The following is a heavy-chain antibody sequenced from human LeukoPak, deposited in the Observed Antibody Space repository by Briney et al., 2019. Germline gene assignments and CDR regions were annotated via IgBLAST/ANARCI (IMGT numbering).Heavy chain of an antibody. CDR2: IKQDGSEK. Sequence: GGSLRLSCAASGFTFSSYWMSWVRQAPGKGLEWVANIKQDGSEKYYVDSVKGRFTISRDNAKNSLYLQMNSLRAEDTAVYYCARETGHCTNGACWFRFDYWGQGTLVTASS. D-gene: IGHD2-8*01. CDR1: GFTFSSYW. J-gene: IGHJ4*02. V-gene: IGHV3-7*01. CDR3: ARETGHCTNGACWFRFDY.